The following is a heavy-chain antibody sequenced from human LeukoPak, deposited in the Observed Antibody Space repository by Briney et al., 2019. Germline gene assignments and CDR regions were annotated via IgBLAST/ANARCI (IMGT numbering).Heavy chain of an antibody. Sequence: GGSLRLSCAVSGFTFSSYEMNWVRQAPGKGLEWVSYISSSGSTIYNADSVKGRFTISRDNAKNSLYLQMNSLRAEDTAVYYCARERGYSGYDYFIDSPSDSWGQGTLVTVSS. CDR2: ISSSGSTI. D-gene: IGHD5-12*01. V-gene: IGHV3-48*03. J-gene: IGHJ4*02. CDR3: ARERGYSGYDYFIDSPSDS. CDR1: GFTFSSYE.